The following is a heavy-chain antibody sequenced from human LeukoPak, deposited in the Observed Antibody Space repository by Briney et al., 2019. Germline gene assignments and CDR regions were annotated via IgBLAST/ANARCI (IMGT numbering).Heavy chain of an antibody. J-gene: IGHJ6*02. V-gene: IGHV1-3*01. D-gene: IGHD2-15*01. CDR1: GYTFTSYA. Sequence: GASVKVSFKASGYTFTSYAMHWVRQAPGQRLEWMGWINAGNGNTKYSQKFQGRVTITRDTSASTAYMELSSLRSEDTAVYYCASFRGYCSGGSCYRSSGMDVWGQGTTVTVSS. CDR3: ASFRGYCSGGSCYRSSGMDV. CDR2: INAGNGNT.